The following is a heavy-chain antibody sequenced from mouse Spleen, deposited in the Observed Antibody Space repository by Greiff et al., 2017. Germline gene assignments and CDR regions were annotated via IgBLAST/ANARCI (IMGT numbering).Heavy chain of an antibody. CDR2: ISSGGGNT. Sequence: EVKVEESGGGLVKPGGSLKLSCAASGFTFSSYAMSWVRQTPEKRLEWVATISSGGGNTYYPDKVKGRFTITRDNAKNTLYLQMSSVKSEDTAMYYCASLFYYYGSSYWYFDVWGAGTTVTVSS. V-gene: IGHV5-9*04. D-gene: IGHD1-1*01. CDR1: GFTFSSYA. J-gene: IGHJ1*01. CDR3: ASLFYYYGSSYWYFDV.